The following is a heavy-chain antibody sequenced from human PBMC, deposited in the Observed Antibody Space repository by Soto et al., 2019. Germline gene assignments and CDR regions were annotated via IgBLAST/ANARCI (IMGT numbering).Heavy chain of an antibody. CDR1: GFTFSTYA. V-gene: IGHV3-30*18. Sequence: QVQLVESGGGVVQPGRSLRLSCAASGFTFSTYAMHWVRQAPGKGLEWVAVISFDGGHKFYAESVKGRFTISRDNSKKTLYLQINSLKVEDTAVYYCAKSPGAAVGTPDLAYWGQGTLVTVSS. D-gene: IGHD6-13*01. CDR2: ISFDGGHK. CDR3: AKSPGAAVGTPDLAY. J-gene: IGHJ4*02.